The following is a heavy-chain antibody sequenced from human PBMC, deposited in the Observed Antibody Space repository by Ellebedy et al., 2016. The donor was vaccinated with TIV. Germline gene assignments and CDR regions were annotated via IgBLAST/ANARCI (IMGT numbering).Heavy chain of an antibody. CDR3: GRHLLRWFDH. D-gene: IGHD5-24*01. V-gene: IGHV4-4*02. Sequence: MPSETLSLTCGVSGGSINSDNYWSWVRQSPGRGLEWIGEVYHSGHTNYNPSLRSRVSISVDKSKSQFSLRLRSMTAADTAVYYCGRHLLRWFDHWGQGTLVTVSS. J-gene: IGHJ5*02. CDR2: VYHSGHT. CDR1: GGSINSDNY.